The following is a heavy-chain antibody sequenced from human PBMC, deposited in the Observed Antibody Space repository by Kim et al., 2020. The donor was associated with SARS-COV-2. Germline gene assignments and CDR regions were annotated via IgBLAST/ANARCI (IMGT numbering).Heavy chain of an antibody. D-gene: IGHD3-10*01. CDR3: ARRLSNTSGWGSHYCDL. J-gene: IGHJ4*02. CDR1: GGSFSGYY. V-gene: IGHV4-34*01. Sequence: SETLSLTCAVYGGSFSGYYWSWIRQPPGKGLEWIGEINHSGRTNYNPYLKSRVTISVDTSKNQFSLKLTSVTAADAAGYFCARRLSNTSGWGSHYCDLWGQGILVTVSS. CDR2: INHSGRT.